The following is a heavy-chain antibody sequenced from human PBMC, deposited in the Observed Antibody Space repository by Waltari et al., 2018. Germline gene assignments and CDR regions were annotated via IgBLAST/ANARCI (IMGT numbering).Heavy chain of an antibody. CDR3: AXDXGGVSFDY. CDR1: GXTXXXYX. D-gene: IGHD3-16*01. Sequence: EVQXVESGGGLXXPGGSLRLSCAASGXTXXXYXMNWVRQAPGKGLEWVSSISSSSSYICYAESVKGRFTISRDNAKNSLYLQXXSLRAEDTAVYYCAXDXGGVSFDYWGQGTXXXXSX. CDR2: ISSSSSYI. V-gene: IGHV3-21*01. J-gene: IGHJ4*02.